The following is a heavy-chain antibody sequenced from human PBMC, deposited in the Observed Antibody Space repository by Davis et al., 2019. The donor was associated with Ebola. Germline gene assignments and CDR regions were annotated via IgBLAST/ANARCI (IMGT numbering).Heavy chain of an antibody. J-gene: IGHJ4*02. V-gene: IGHV3-7*01. CDR3: ARDRGGYSSGWHLFDY. CDR1: GFTFSSYW. CDR2: IKQDGSEK. D-gene: IGHD6-19*01. Sequence: GSLKISCAASGFTFSSYWMSWVRQAPGKGLEWVANIKQDGSEKYYVDSVKGRFTISRDNAKNSLYLQMNSLRAEDTAVYYCARDRGGYSSGWHLFDYWGQGTLVTVSS.